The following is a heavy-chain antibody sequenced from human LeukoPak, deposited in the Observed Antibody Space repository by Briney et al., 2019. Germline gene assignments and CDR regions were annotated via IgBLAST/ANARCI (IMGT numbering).Heavy chain of an antibody. V-gene: IGHV3-64D*06. D-gene: IGHD2-2*01. CDR2: ISSTGGST. Sequence: GGSLRLSCSASGFTFSSYAMHWARQAPGKGLEFVSVISSTGGSTNYPDSVKDRFSISRDNSKNTLYLQMTSLRADDTAVYYCVKDQHCSTISCATRTGFDPWGQGTSVTVSS. CDR3: VKDQHCSTISCATRTGFDP. CDR1: GFTFSSYA. J-gene: IGHJ5*02.